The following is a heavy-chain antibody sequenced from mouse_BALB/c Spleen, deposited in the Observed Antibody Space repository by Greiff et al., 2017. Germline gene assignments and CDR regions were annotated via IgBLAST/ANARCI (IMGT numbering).Heavy chain of an antibody. Sequence: EVHLVESGPGLVKPSQSLSLTCTVTGYSITSYYAWNWIRQFPGNQLEWLGYISYSGSTSYNPSLKSRISITRDTSKNQFFLQFNSVTTEDTATYYCARYYYGSSYWYFDVWGAGTTVTVSS. CDR3: ARYYYGSSYWYFDV. J-gene: IGHJ1*01. D-gene: IGHD1-1*01. CDR1: GYSITSYYA. V-gene: IGHV3-2*02. CDR2: ISYSGST.